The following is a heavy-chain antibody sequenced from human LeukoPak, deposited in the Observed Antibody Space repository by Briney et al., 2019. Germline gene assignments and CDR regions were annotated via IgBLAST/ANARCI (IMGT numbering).Heavy chain of an antibody. CDR2: INWNGGSI. D-gene: IGHD3-22*01. Sequence: PGGSLRLSCAASGFTFDDYGMSWVRQAPGKGLEWVSGINWNGGSIGYADSVKGRFTISRDNAKNSLYLQMNSLRAEDTALYYCARDRGSGYYYNWFDPWGQGTLVTVSS. V-gene: IGHV3-20*04. CDR1: GFTFDDYG. J-gene: IGHJ5*02. CDR3: ARDRGSGYYYNWFDP.